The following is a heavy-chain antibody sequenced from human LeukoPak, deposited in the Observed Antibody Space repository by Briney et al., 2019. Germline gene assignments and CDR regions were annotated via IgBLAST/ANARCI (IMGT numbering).Heavy chain of an antibody. CDR1: GGSISSYY. V-gene: IGHV4-59*12. J-gene: IGHJ4*02. D-gene: IGHD1-26*01. CDR2: IYYSGST. CDR3: ARGHSGSHRWDY. Sequence: SETLSLTCTVSGGSISSYYWSWIRQPPGKGLEWIGYIYYSGSTNYNPSLKSRVTISVDTSKNQFSLKLSSVTAADTAVYYCARGHSGSHRWDYWGQGTLVTVSS.